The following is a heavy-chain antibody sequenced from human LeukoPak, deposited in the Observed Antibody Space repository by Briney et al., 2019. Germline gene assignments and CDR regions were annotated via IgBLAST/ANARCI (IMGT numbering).Heavy chain of an antibody. CDR3: ARGGTYYDILTGYYTAWYFDY. J-gene: IGHJ4*02. CDR1: GFTFSSYW. CDR2: IKQDGSEK. Sequence: GGSPRLSCAASGFTFSSYWMSWVRQAPGKGLEWVANIKQDGSEKYYVDSVKGRFTISRDNAKNSLYLQMNSLRAEDTAVYYCARGGTYYDILTGYYTAWYFDYWGQGTLVTVSS. D-gene: IGHD3-9*01. V-gene: IGHV3-7*04.